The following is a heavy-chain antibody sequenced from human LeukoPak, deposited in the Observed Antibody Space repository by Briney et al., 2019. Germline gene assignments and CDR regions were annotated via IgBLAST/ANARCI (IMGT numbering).Heavy chain of an antibody. V-gene: IGHV3-48*03. CDR1: GFTFNYYA. Sequence: TGGSLRLSCAASGFTFNYYAMNWVRQAPGKGLEWVSYISSSGSTIYNADSVRGRFTISRDNPKNSLSLQMNSLRVEDTAIYYLGRGGTKGEKGGYGGQGARVTLSS. CDR3: GRGGTKGEKGGY. J-gene: IGHJ4*02. D-gene: IGHD1/OR15-1a*01. CDR2: ISSSGSTI.